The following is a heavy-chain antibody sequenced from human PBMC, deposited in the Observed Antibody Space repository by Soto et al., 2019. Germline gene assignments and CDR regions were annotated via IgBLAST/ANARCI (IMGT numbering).Heavy chain of an antibody. D-gene: IGHD1-20*01. Sequence: EAQILESGGGLVQPGGSLRLSCATSGFNFNIFAMTWVRQAPGRGLEWVSSIGGGDDDRYYADSVRGRFTISRDNSKKTMFLQRSSLRAEDTALYYCAKDRMDHNSVWDPFDIWGQGTMVTVSS. J-gene: IGHJ3*02. V-gene: IGHV3-23*01. CDR2: IGGGDDDR. CDR3: AKDRMDHNSVWDPFDI. CDR1: GFNFNIFA.